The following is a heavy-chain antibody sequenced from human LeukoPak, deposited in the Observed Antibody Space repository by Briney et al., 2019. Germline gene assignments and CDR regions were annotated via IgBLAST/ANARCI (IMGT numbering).Heavy chain of an antibody. Sequence: PGGSLRLSCAASGFTFSSYAMSWVRQAPGKGLEWVSAISGSGGSTYYADSVKGRFTISRDNSKNTLYLQMNSLRAEDTAVYYCAKGSDFWSAPLEYYYYMDVWGKGTTVTVSS. D-gene: IGHD3-3*01. CDR3: AKGSDFWSAPLEYYYYMDV. CDR1: GFTFSSYA. J-gene: IGHJ6*03. CDR2: ISGSGGST. V-gene: IGHV3-23*01.